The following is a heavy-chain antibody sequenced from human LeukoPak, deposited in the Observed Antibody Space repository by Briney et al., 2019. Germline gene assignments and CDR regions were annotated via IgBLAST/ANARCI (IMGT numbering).Heavy chain of an antibody. V-gene: IGHV1-69*13. CDR1: GGTFSSYA. J-gene: IGHJ5*02. CDR3: ARAFPIGYCSGGSCYARSRWFDP. D-gene: IGHD2-15*01. Sequence: SVKVSCTASGGTFSSYAISWVRQAPGQGLEWMGGIIPIFGTANYAQKFQGRVTITADESTSTAYMELSSLRSEDTAVYYCARAFPIGYCSGGSCYARSRWFDPWGQGTLVTVSS. CDR2: IIPIFGTA.